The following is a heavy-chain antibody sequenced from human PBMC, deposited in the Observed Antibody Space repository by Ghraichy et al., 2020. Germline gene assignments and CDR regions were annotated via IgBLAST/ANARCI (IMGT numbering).Heavy chain of an antibody. CDR3: ARDRDDNGWYFYYNF. CDR2: INSNSGGT. V-gene: IGHV1-2*02. CDR1: AYTFIAYY. D-gene: IGHD6-19*01. J-gene: IGHJ4*02. Sequence: ASVTVSCKASAYTFIAYYIHWVRQAPGQGPEWMGWINSNSGGTNYAQKFQGRVTMTRDTSISTAYMELSRLRSDDTAVYYCARDRDDNGWYFYYNFWGQGTLVTVSS.